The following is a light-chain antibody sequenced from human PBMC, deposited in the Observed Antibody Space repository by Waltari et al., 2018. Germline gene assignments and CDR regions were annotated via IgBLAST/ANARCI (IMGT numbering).Light chain of an antibody. CDR2: EVN. Sequence: SALTQPASVSGSTGQSITIPCTGRNSDVGHYNLVSWYQQHPGKAHQLLLYEVNQGPSRVSILFSGSTSGITTSLTFSGLQSEDESDFYCCSYACSTTWLFGCGTRLTGL. CDR3: CSYACSTTWL. CDR1: NSDVGHYNL. V-gene: IGLV2-23*02. J-gene: IGLJ2*01.